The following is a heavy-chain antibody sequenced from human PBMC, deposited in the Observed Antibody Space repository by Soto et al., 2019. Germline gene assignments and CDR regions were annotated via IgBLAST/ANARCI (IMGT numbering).Heavy chain of an antibody. CDR3: ARGGWDYGDYYYYYGMDV. D-gene: IGHD4-17*01. CDR2: VNHSGST. J-gene: IGHJ6*02. CDR1: GGSFSDYY. Sequence: GPGPAFSSKTLSLTCAVYGGSFSDYYWSWIRQPPGKGLEWIGEVNHSGSTNYNPSLKSRVTISVDMSKNQFSLKVSSVTAADTAVYYCARGGWDYGDYYYYYGMDVWDQGTTVTVSS. V-gene: IGHV4-34*01.